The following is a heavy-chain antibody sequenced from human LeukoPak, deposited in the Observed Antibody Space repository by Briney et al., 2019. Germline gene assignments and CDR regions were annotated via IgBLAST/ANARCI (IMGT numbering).Heavy chain of an antibody. CDR1: GGSFSGYY. Sequence: NPSETLSLTCAVYGGSFSGYYWSWIRQPPGKGLEWIGEINHSGSTNYNPSLKSRVTISVDTSKNQFSLKLSSVTAADTAVYYCARKLGQMVFNWFDPWGQGTLVTVSS. D-gene: IGHD2-8*01. J-gene: IGHJ5*02. V-gene: IGHV4-34*01. CDR3: ARKLGQMVFNWFDP. CDR2: INHSGST.